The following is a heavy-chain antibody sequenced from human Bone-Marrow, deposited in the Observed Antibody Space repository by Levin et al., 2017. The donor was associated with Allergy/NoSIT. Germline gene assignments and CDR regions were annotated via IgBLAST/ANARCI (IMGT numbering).Heavy chain of an antibody. V-gene: IGHV3-74*03. CDR3: ARDLGDWKPLGAFDF. CDR2: INSDGITT. CDR1: DFTFNNYW. D-gene: IGHD3-16*01. Sequence: GGSLRLSCAASDFTFNNYWMQWVRQAPGKGLVWVARINSDGITTTYADSVKGRFTISRDNARDTLYLQMNGLRAEDTAVYFCARDLGDWKPLGAFDFWGRGTMVAVSS. J-gene: IGHJ3*01.